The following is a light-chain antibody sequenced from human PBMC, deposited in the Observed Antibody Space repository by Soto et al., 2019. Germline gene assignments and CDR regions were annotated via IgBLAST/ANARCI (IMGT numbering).Light chain of an antibody. V-gene: IGKV3-20*01. Sequence: EVVLTQSPGTLSLSPGESATLSCRASQSVYNNYLAWYQQKPGQAPRLLIYGASNRATDVPDRFSASGSGTDFTLTIRRLEPVDFAVYYCQQFTFTVWTFRQGPRVEIK. CDR2: GAS. CDR1: QSVYNNY. CDR3: QQFTFTVWT. J-gene: IGKJ1*01.